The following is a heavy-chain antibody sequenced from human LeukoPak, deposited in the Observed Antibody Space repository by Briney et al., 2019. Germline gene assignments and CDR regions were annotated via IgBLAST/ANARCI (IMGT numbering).Heavy chain of an antibody. CDR1: GYTFTGYY. CDR2: INPNSGGT. CDR3: ARLRRFSGSYYARSFDY. V-gene: IGHV1-2*02. D-gene: IGHD1-26*01. Sequence: ASVKVSCKASGYTFTGYYMHWVRQAPGQGLEWMGWINPNSGGTNYAQKFQGRVTMTRDTSISTAYMELSRLRSDDTAVYYCARLRRFSGSYYARSFDYWGQGTLVTVSS. J-gene: IGHJ4*02.